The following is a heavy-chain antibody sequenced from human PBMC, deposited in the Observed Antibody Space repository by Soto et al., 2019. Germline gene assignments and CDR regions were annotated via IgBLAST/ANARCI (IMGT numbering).Heavy chain of an antibody. V-gene: IGHV1-69*13. CDR2: IIPIFGTA. J-gene: IGHJ4*02. D-gene: IGHD3-22*01. CDR1: GGTFSSYA. CDR3: AREACYDSSGCYSDY. Sequence: ASVKVSCKASGGTFSSYAISWVRQAPGQGLEWMGGIIPIFGTANYAQKFQGRVTITADESTSTAYMELSSLRSEDTAVYYCAREACYDSSGCYSDYWGQGTLVTVSS.